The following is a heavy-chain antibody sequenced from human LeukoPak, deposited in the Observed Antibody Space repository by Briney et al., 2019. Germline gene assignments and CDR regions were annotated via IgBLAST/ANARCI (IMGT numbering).Heavy chain of an antibody. J-gene: IGHJ4*02. V-gene: IGHV4-4*09. D-gene: IGHD3-10*01. CDR2: IYTSGST. Sequence: SETLSLTCTVSGGSISSYYWSWIRQPPGKGLEWIGYIYTSGSTNYNPSLKSRVTISVDTYENQFSLKLSSVTAADTAVYYCARTRLGGSGNYFDYWGQGTLVTVSS. CDR1: GGSISSYY. CDR3: ARTRLGGSGNYFDY.